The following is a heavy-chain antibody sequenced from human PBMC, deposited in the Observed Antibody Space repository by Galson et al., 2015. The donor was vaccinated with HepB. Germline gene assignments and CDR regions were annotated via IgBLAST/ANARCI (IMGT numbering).Heavy chain of an antibody. CDR3: ARDLAYGGNGGYDDY. V-gene: IGHV1-2*06. CDR2: INPNSGGT. Sequence: ASGYTFTGYYIHWVRQAPGQGLEWMGRINPNSGGTHYAQKFQGRVTMTRDTSISTAYMELSRLRSDDTAVYYCARDLAYGGNGGYDDYWGQGTLVTVSS. CDR1: GYTFTGYY. J-gene: IGHJ4*02. D-gene: IGHD4-23*01.